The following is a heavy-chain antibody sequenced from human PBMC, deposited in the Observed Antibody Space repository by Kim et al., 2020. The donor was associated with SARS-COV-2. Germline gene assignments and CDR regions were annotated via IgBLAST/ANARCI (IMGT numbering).Heavy chain of an antibody. D-gene: IGHD2-15*01. CDR3: ARDVTVVPARYYYYGMDV. CDR2: IIPIFGTA. J-gene: IGHJ6*02. V-gene: IGHV1-69*13. CDR1: GGTFSSYA. Sequence: SVKVSCKASGGTFSSYAISWVRQAPGQGLEWMGGIIPIFGTANYAQKFQGRVTITADESTSTAYMELSSLRSEDTAVYYCARDVTVVPARYYYYGMDVWGQGTTVTVSS.